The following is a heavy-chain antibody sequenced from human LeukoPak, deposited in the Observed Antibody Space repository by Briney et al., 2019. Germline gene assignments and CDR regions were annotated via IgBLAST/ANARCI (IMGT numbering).Heavy chain of an antibody. CDR2: INHSGST. CDR1: GGSFSGYY. J-gene: IGHJ4*02. Sequence: SETLSLTCAVYGGSFSGYYWSWIRQPPGKGLEWIGEINHSGSTNYNPSLKSRVTISVDTSKNQFSLKLSSVTAADTAVYYCAGAIHFSGEIDYWGQGTLVTVSS. D-gene: IGHD1-26*01. V-gene: IGHV4-34*01. CDR3: AGAIHFSGEIDY.